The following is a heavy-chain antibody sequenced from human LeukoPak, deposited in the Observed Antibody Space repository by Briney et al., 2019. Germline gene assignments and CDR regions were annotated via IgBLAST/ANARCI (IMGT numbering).Heavy chain of an antibody. V-gene: IGHV3-15*01. CDR2: IKSKNVGGTT. J-gene: IGHJ5*02. Sequence: GGSLRLSCAASGFTFNNAWMNWVRQAPGKGLEWVGRIKSKNVGGTTDYAAPVKGRFTISRDDSKNTVYLQLNSLKIEDTAVYYCTSHAAFDPWGQGTLVTVSS. CDR3: TSHAAFDP. CDR1: GFTFNNAW.